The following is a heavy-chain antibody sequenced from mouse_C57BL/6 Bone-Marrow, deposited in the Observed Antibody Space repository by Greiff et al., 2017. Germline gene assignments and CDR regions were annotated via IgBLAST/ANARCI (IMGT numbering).Heavy chain of an antibody. CDR1: GYTFTSYD. V-gene: IGHV1-85*01. D-gene: IGHD1-1*01. CDR3: LLTTPFAY. CDR2: IYPRDGST. Sequence: QVQLKQSGPELVKPGASVKLSCKASGYTFTSYDINWVKQRPGQGLEWIGWIYPRDGSTKYNEKFKGKATLTVDTSSSTAYMELHSLTSEDSAVYFCLLTTPFAYWGQGTLVTVSA. J-gene: IGHJ3*01.